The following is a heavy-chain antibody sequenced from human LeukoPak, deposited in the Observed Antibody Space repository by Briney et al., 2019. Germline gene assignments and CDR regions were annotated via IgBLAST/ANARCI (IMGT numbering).Heavy chain of an antibody. CDR1: GYTFISYG. Sequence: ASVKVSCKASGYTFISYGISWVRQAPGQGLEWMGWISGYNGNTNYAQKLQGRVTMTTDTSTSTAYMELRSLRSDDTAVHYCARDYCSGGSCYFDYWGQGTLVTVSS. J-gene: IGHJ4*02. CDR3: ARDYCSGGSCYFDY. V-gene: IGHV1-18*01. CDR2: ISGYNGNT. D-gene: IGHD2-15*01.